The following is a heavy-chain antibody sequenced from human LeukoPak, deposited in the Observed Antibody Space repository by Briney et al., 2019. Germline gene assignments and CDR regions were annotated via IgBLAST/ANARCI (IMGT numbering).Heavy chain of an antibody. CDR3: ARGEAYYDFWSGRNYGMDV. V-gene: IGHV1-2*02. J-gene: IGHJ6*02. Sequence: ASVKVSCKASGYTFTGYYMHWVRQAPGQGLEWMGWIYPNSGGTNYAQKFQGRVTMTRDTSISTAYMELSGLRSDDTAVYYCARGEAYYDFWSGRNYGMDVWGQGTTVTVSS. CDR2: IYPNSGGT. D-gene: IGHD3-3*01. CDR1: GYTFTGYY.